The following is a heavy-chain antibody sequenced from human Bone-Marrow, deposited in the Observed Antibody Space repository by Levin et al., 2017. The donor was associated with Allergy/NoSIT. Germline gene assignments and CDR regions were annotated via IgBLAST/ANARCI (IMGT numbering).Heavy chain of an antibody. V-gene: IGHV3-23*01. CDR2: TSGGAAGT. CDR3: AKSRSSGLYSSPPDAFDV. CDR1: GFSFGSYG. D-gene: IGHD6-19*01. Sequence: GGSLRLSCAASGFSFGSYGMSWVRQAPGKGLEWVSGLSGSGEWVSGTSGGAAGTYYADSVKGRFTISRDNSNKMVYLQMNTLRVEDTAIYYCAKSRSSGLYSSPPDAFDVWGQGTMVTVSA. J-gene: IGHJ3*01.